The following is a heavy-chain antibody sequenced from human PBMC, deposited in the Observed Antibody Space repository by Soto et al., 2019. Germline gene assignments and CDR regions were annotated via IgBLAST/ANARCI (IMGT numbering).Heavy chain of an antibody. V-gene: IGHV3-23*01. CDR1: GFTFSNFA. Sequence: GGSLRLSCAASGFTFSNFAMSWVRQAPGKGLEWVSAISGRGGGTSYADSVKGRFTISRDNSKNTLYLLMNSLRAEDTAIYYCAKDFISVVPPYYFDYWGQGTLVTVSS. J-gene: IGHJ4*02. CDR3: AKDFISVVPPYYFDY. D-gene: IGHD2-15*01. CDR2: ISGRGGGT.